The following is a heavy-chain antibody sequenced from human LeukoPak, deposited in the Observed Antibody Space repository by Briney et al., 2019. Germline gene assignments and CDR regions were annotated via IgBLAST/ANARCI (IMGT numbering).Heavy chain of an antibody. CDR2: ISSSGSTI. D-gene: IGHD4-17*01. CDR1: GFTFRSYE. CDR3: ARDLYGDYAHDY. V-gene: IGHV3-48*03. J-gene: IGHJ4*02. Sequence: GGSLRLSCAASGFTFRSYEMNWVRQAPGKGLEWVSYISSSGSTIYYADSVKGRFTISRDNAKNSLYLQMNSLRAEDTAVYYCARDLYGDYAHDYWGQGTLVTVSS.